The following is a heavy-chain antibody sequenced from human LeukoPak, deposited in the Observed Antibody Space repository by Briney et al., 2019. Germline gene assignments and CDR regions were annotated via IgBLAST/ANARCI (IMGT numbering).Heavy chain of an antibody. V-gene: IGHV3-21*06. CDR2: ISSSSSYI. Sequence: GGSLRLSCAASGFTFSSYTIYWVRQAPGKGLEWVSSISSSSSYIYYADSVKGRFTISRHNGRNSLYLEMNSLRAEDTAVYYCARPRGNVEMATFPFDYWGQGTLVTVSS. J-gene: IGHJ4*02. CDR1: GFTFSSYT. CDR3: ARPRGNVEMATFPFDY. D-gene: IGHD5-24*01.